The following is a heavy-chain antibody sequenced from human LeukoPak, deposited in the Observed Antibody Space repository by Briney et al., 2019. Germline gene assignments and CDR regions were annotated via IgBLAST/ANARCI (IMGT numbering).Heavy chain of an antibody. Sequence: GGSLRLSCAASGFTFSSYGMHWVRLAPGKGLEWVAVISYDGSNKYYADSVKGRFTISRDNSKNTLYLQMNSLRAEDTAVYYCASPSGGSNTFDYWGQGTLVTVSS. CDR2: ISYDGSNK. CDR3: ASPSGGSNTFDY. J-gene: IGHJ4*02. CDR1: GFTFSSYG. V-gene: IGHV3-30*03. D-gene: IGHD5-24*01.